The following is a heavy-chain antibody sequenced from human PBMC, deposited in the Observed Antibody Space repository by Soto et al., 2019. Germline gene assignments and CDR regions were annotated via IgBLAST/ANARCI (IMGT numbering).Heavy chain of an antibody. V-gene: IGHV3-23*01. CDR2: ISGSGGST. CDR1: GFTFSSYA. Sequence: GGSLRLYCAASGFTFSSYAMSWVRQAPGKGLEWVSAISGSGGSTYYADSVKGRFTISRDNSKNRLYLQMNSLRAEDTAVYYCAIGAHTVVVIAIQGPADYWGQGTLVTVSS. J-gene: IGHJ4*02. CDR3: AIGAHTVVVIAIQGPADY. D-gene: IGHD2-21*01.